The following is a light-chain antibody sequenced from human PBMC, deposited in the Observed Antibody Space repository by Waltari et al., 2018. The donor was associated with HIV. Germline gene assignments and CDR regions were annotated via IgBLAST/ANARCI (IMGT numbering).Light chain of an antibody. J-gene: IGLJ3*02. Sequence: QSVLTQPPSVSGAPGQRVTVSCTGGSSNIGAGYSVHWYQQLPGAVTTLVIFGTTNRPSGVPARFSGSQSGASAFLAITGLQAADEADYFCQSYDSSLNIWVVGGGTKVTVL. CDR3: QSYDSSLNIWV. CDR2: GTT. V-gene: IGLV1-40*01. CDR1: SSNIGAGYS.